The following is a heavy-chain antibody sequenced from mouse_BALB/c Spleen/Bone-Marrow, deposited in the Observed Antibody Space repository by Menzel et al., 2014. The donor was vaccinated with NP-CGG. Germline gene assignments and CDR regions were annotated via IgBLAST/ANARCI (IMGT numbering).Heavy chain of an antibody. Sequence: QVHVKQSGPGLVQPSQSLSITCTVSGFSFPNYGVHWVRRSPGKGLEWLGVIWSGGSTDYNAAFISRLSISKDNSKSQVFFKMNSLQVNDTAIYYCARNPVGRNYFDYWGQGTTLTVSS. CDR1: GFSFPNYG. J-gene: IGHJ2*01. V-gene: IGHV2-2*02. D-gene: IGHD4-1*01. CDR3: ARNPVGRNYFDY. CDR2: IWSGGST.